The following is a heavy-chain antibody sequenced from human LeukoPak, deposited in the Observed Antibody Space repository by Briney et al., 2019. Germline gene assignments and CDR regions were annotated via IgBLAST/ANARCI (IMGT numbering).Heavy chain of an antibody. D-gene: IGHD3-16*01. V-gene: IGHV3-30-3*01. J-gene: IGHJ4*02. CDR3: ARQRSLGYFDY. CDR2: ISYDGSNR. Sequence: GGSLRLSCAASGFTFNTYNLHWVRQAPGKGLEWVAVISYDGSNRYYADSAKGRFTISRDNSKNTLSLQMNSLRTEDTAVYYCARQRSLGYFDYWGQGTLVTVPS. CDR1: GFTFNTYN.